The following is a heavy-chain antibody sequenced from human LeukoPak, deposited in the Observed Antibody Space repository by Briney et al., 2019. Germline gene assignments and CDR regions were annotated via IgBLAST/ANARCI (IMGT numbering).Heavy chain of an antibody. CDR3: ARLRYFDWLLWPSRFDY. CDR2: IYYSGST. D-gene: IGHD3-9*01. Sequence: PSETLSLTCTVSGGSISSSSYYWGWIRQPPGKGLEWIGSIYYSGSTYYNPSLKSRVTISVDTSKNQFSLKLSSVTAADTAVYYCARLRYFDWLLWPSRFDYWGQGTLVTVSS. V-gene: IGHV4-39*01. J-gene: IGHJ4*02. CDR1: GGSISSSSYY.